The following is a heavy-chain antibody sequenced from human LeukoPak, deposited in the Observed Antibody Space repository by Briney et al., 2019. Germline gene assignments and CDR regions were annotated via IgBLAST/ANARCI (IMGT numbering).Heavy chain of an antibody. V-gene: IGHV1-18*01. CDR2: ISAYNGNT. J-gene: IGHJ4*02. Sequence: ASVKVSCKASGYTFTSYGISWVRQAPGQGLEWMGWISAYNGNTNYAQKLQGRVTMTTDTSTSTAYMKLRSLRSDDTAVYYCARVPEIYGSGSYFYFDYWGQGTLVTVSS. D-gene: IGHD3-10*01. CDR3: ARVPEIYGSGSYFYFDY. CDR1: GYTFTSYG.